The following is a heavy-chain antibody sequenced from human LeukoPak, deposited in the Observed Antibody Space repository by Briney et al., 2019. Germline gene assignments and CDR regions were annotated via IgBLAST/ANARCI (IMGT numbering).Heavy chain of an antibody. J-gene: IGHJ4*02. CDR3: AGLVGRYSTGMYYYFDY. Sequence: PSETLSLTCAVYGGSFSGYYWSWIRQPPGKGLEWVGEMYLSGTDTYNPSLRGRVTISLDRSKNQLSLRLRSVTAADTAVYYCAGLVGRYSTGMYYYFDYWGPGTLVTVSS. V-gene: IGHV4-34*01. CDR2: MYLSGTD. CDR1: GGSFSGYY. D-gene: IGHD1-26*01.